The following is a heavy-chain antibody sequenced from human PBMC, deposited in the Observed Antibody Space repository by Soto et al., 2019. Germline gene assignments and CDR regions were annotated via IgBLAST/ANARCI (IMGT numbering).Heavy chain of an antibody. D-gene: IGHD2-2*01. CDR3: AKDPYCSSTSCPSGV. CDR2: ISYDGSNK. Sequence: QPGGSLRLSCAASGFTFSSYGMHWVRQALGKGLEWVAVISYDGSNKYYADSVKGRFTISRDNSKNTLYLQMNSLRAEDTAVYYCAKDPYCSSTSCPSGVWGQGTTVTVSS. J-gene: IGHJ6*02. CDR1: GFTFSSYG. V-gene: IGHV3-30*18.